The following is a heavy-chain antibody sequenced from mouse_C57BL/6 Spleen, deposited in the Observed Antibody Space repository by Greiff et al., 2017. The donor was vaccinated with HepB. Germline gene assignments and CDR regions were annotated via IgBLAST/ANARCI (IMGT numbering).Heavy chain of an antibody. CDR1: GFTFSNYW. D-gene: IGHD2-3*01. CDR3: TTDGYYLYYAMDY. V-gene: IGHV6-3*01. CDR2: IRLKSDNYAT. Sequence: EVKLVESGGGLVQPGGSMKLSCVASGFTFSNYWMNWVRQSPEKGLEWVAQIRLKSDNYATHYAESVKGRFTISRDDSKSSVYLQMNNLRAEDTGIYYCTTDGYYLYYAMDYWGQGTSVTVSS. J-gene: IGHJ4*01.